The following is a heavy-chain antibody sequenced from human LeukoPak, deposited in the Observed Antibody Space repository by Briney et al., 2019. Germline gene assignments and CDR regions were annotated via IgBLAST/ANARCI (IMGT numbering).Heavy chain of an antibody. CDR1: GFTFSSYW. J-gene: IGHJ4*02. V-gene: IGHV3-7*01. D-gene: IGHD2-2*01. CDR3: ARDIDHPWVVVVPAASY. CDR2: IKQDGSEK. Sequence: PGGSLRLSCAASGFTFSSYWMSWVRQAPGKGLEWVANIKQDGSEKYYVDSVKGRFTISRDNAKNSLYLQMNSLRAEDTAVYYCARDIDHPWVVVVPAASYWGQGTLVTVSS.